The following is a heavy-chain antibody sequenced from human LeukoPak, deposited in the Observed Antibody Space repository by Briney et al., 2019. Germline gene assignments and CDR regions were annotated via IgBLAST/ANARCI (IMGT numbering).Heavy chain of an antibody. CDR3: ARDGHTGMVYYYYGMDV. Sequence: GGSLRLSCAASGFTVSSNYMSWVRQAPGKGLEWVSVIYSGGSTYYADSVKGRFTISRDNSKNTLYLQMNSLRAEDTAVYYCARDGHTGMVYYYYGMDVWGQGTTVTVSS. V-gene: IGHV3-66*01. CDR2: IYSGGST. J-gene: IGHJ6*02. CDR1: GFTVSSNY. D-gene: IGHD5-18*01.